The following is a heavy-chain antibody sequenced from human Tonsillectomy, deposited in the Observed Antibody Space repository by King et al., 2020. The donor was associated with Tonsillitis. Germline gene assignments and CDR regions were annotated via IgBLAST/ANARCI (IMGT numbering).Heavy chain of an antibody. CDR3: ARERDYCSTTSCYFMDY. Sequence: QLQESGPGLVKPSQTLSLTCTVSGGSISGSHYFWSWIRQHPGKGLEWIGYIFYSGNTFYNPSLKSRLTISVDTSKNPFSLKLSSVTAADTAVYYCARERDYCSTTSCYFMDYWGQGTLVTVSS. V-gene: IGHV4-31*03. CDR2: IFYSGNT. J-gene: IGHJ4*02. D-gene: IGHD2-2*01. CDR1: GGSISGSHYF.